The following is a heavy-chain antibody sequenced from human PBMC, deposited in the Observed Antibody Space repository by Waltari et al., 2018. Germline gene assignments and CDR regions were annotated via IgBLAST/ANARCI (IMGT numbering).Heavy chain of an antibody. CDR2: ITAGDGQK. CDR3: ARGAMIRGVVTYYFDL. Sequence: QVQLVQSGSEVKNPGASVTVSCKASGYTFTDHAIHWLRQAPGQGLEWMGWITAGDGQKKNSQKFHDRVTITRDTSATTVYMELSGLKYEDTAMYYCARGAMIRGVVTYYFDLWGRGTLVTVSS. J-gene: IGHJ2*01. CDR1: GYTFTDHA. V-gene: IGHV1-3*01. D-gene: IGHD3-10*01.